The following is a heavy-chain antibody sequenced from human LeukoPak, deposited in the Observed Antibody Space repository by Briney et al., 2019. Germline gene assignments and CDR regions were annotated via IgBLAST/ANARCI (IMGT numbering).Heavy chain of an antibody. CDR2: INPKSGGT. CDR3: ARNSTSSACMDY. D-gene: IGHD6-6*01. CDR1: GYTFTSYG. V-gene: IGHV1-2*02. Sequence: ASVKVSCKASGYTFTSYGITWVRQAPGQGLEWLGWINPKSGGTNYAQKFQGRVTMTRDTSISTAYMELSSLRSDDTAVYFCARNSTSSACMDYWGQGTLVTVSS. J-gene: IGHJ4*02.